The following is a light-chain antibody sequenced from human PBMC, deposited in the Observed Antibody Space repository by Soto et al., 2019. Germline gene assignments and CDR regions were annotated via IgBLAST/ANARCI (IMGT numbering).Light chain of an antibody. V-gene: IGLV1-44*01. J-gene: IGLJ1*01. CDR2: NNN. CDR1: SSNIGTNA. Sequence: QSVLTQPPSASWTPGQRVTISCSGGSSNIGTNAVNWYHQLPVTAPKLLIYNNNQRPSGVPDRFSGSKSGTSASLAISGLQSEDEADYYCAAWDDSLNGYVFGTGTKLTVL. CDR3: AAWDDSLNGYV.